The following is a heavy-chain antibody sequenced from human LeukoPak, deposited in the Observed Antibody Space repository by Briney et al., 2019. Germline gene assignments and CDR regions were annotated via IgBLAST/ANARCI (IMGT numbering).Heavy chain of an antibody. D-gene: IGHD6-19*01. Sequence: ASVKVSCKASGYTFTDYYMHWVRQAPGQGLEWMGWINPNSGGTNYAQKFQGRVTMTRDTSISTAYVELSRLRSDDTAVYYCARDPSNTSGRFAYFDYWGQGTLVTVSS. J-gene: IGHJ4*02. CDR1: GYTFTDYY. V-gene: IGHV1-2*02. CDR3: ARDPSNTSGRFAYFDY. CDR2: INPNSGGT.